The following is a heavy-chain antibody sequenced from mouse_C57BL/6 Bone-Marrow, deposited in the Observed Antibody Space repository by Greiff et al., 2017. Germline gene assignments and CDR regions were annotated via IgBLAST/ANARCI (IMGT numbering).Heavy chain of an antibody. J-gene: IGHJ2*01. CDR2: IDPENGDT. D-gene: IGHD4-1*01. Sequence: EVHLQQSGAELVRPGASVKLSCTASGFNIQDDYMHWVKQRPEQGLEWIGWIDPENGDTEYASKFQGKATITADTASNTAYLQLSSLTSENTALYYCTTLGMGRVLFDYWGQGTTLTVSS. CDR1: GFNIQDDY. CDR3: TTLGMGRVLFDY. V-gene: IGHV14-4*01.